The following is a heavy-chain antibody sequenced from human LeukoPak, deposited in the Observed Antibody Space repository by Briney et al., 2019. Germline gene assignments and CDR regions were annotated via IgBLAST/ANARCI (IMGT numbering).Heavy chain of an antibody. J-gene: IGHJ3*02. V-gene: IGHV4-59*08. CDR3: ARLAPAQLWLLAFDI. CDR2: IYYSGST. Sequence: KPSETLSLTCTVSGGSISSYYWSWIRQPAGKGLEWIGYIYYSGSTNYNPSLKSRVTISVDTSKNQFSLKLSSVTAADTAVYYCARLAPAQLWLLAFDIWGQGTMVTVSS. D-gene: IGHD5-18*01. CDR1: GGSISSYY.